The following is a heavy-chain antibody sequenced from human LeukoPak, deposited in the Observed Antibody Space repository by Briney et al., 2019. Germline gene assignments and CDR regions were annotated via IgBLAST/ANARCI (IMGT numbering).Heavy chain of an antibody. D-gene: IGHD3-16*01. CDR3: AKDESTGGFAPGYFYGMGV. V-gene: IGHV3-9*01. J-gene: IGHJ6*02. CDR2: ISWSGTTT. Sequence: GRSLRLPCVVSGFRFDDYGMHWVRQAPGKGLEWVSGISWSGTTTGYADSVKGRFTISRDSAKNSLYLQMDSLRVEDTALYYCAKDESTGGFAPGYFYGMGVWGQGTTVTVSS. CDR1: GFRFDDYG.